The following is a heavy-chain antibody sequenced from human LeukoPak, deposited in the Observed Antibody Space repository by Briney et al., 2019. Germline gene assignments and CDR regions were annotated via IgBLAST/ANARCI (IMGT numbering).Heavy chain of an antibody. Sequence: SETLSLTCTVSGGSISSSSYYWGWIRQPPGKGLEWIGSIYYSGSTYYNPSLKSRVTISVDTSKNQFPLKLSSVTAADTAVYYCARLSSGWYVGNWGQGTLVTVSS. J-gene: IGHJ4*02. CDR1: GGSISSSSYY. D-gene: IGHD6-19*01. CDR3: ARLSSGWYVGN. V-gene: IGHV4-39*01. CDR2: IYYSGST.